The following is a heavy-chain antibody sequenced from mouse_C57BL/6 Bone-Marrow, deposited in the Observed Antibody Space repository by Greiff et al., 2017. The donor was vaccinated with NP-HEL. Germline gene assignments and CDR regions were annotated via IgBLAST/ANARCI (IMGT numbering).Heavy chain of an antibody. Sequence: QVQLQQPGAELVRPGSSVKLSCKASGYTFTSYWMHWVKQRPIQGLEWIGNIDPSDSETHYNQKFKDKATLTVDKSSSTAYMQLSSLTSDDSAVYYCARIYYYGSSPYYAMDYWGQGTSVTVSS. CDR2: IDPSDSET. CDR3: ARIYYYGSSPYYAMDY. D-gene: IGHD1-1*01. V-gene: IGHV1-52*01. J-gene: IGHJ4*01. CDR1: GYTFTSYW.